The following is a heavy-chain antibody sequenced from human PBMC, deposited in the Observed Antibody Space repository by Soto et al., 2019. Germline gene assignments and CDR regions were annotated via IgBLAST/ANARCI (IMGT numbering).Heavy chain of an antibody. CDR1: GFTFSDYY. CDR2: ISSSGSTI. CDR3: ARAVAAAGYYYYYYYYMDV. D-gene: IGHD6-13*01. Sequence: QVQLVESGGGLVKPGGSLRLSCAASGFTFSDYYMSWIRQAPGEGLEWVSYISSSGSTIYYADSVKGRFTISRDIAKNSLYLQMNSLRAEDTAVYYCARAVAAAGYYYYYYYYMDVWGKWTTVTVSS. V-gene: IGHV3-11*01. J-gene: IGHJ6*03.